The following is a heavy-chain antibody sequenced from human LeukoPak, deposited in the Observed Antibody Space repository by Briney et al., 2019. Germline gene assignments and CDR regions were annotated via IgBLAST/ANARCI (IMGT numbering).Heavy chain of an antibody. J-gene: IGHJ4*02. CDR1: GFTFSSYA. V-gene: IGHV3-30-3*01. CDR2: ISYDGSNK. D-gene: IGHD3-22*01. CDR3: ARDYDSSGYYYFYFDY. Sequence: GGSLRLSCAASGFTFSSYAMHWVRQAPGKGLEWVAVISYDGSNKYYADSVKGRFTISRDNSKNTLYLQMNSLRAEDTAVYYCARDYDSSGYYYFYFDYWGRGTLVTVSS.